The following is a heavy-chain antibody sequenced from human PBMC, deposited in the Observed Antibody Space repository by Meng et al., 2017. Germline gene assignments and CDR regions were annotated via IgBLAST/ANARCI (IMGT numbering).Heavy chain of an antibody. D-gene: IGHD1-26*01. J-gene: IGHJ4*02. V-gene: IGHV7-4-1*02. CDR1: CYSLKSYG. Sequence: VPHVSEVMTPAATVPVSCRGSCYSLKSYGMYGVRRATGQGRVWMGWIIYNTGNPTYGKGFKSRFVFSLDNSDSTVYLQISSLKAEDTAVYYCARDERVGFDYWGQGTLVTVSS. CDR3: ARDERVGFDY. CDR2: IIYNTGNP.